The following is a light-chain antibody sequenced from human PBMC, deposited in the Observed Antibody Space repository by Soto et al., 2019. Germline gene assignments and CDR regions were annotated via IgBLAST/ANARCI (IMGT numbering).Light chain of an antibody. Sequence: EIVMTQSPVTLSVSPGERATLSCRASQSISNHLAWYQQKPGQAPRLLIYGASTRATGIPARFSGSGSGTEFTLTISSLQSEDFAVYYGQQYNNWPPRTFGQGTKLEIK. CDR2: GAS. V-gene: IGKV3-15*01. CDR3: QQYNNWPPRT. J-gene: IGKJ2*01. CDR1: QSISNH.